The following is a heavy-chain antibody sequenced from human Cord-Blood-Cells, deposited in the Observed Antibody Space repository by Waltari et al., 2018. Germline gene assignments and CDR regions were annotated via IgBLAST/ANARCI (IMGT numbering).Heavy chain of an antibody. CDR3: ARNYDILTGYYDY. J-gene: IGHJ4*02. CDR2: IIPIFGTA. Sequence: QVQLVQSGAEVKKPGSSVKVSCKASGGTFSPDDISWMRQAPGQGLEWMGVIIPIFGTANYALKCQGRVTITADKSTSTAYMELSSRRSEDTAVYYCARNYDILTGYYDYWGQGTLVTVSS. CDR1: GGTFSPDD. D-gene: IGHD3-9*01. V-gene: IGHV1-69*06.